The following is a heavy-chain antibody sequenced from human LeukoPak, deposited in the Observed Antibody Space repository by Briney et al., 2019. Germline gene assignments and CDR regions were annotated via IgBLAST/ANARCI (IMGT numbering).Heavy chain of an antibody. CDR3: ARDSGSGWYYWFDP. J-gene: IGHJ5*02. CDR2: VASDEKTT. CDR1: GFTFTGHS. V-gene: IGHV3-30*04. D-gene: IGHD6-19*01. Sequence: GGSLRLSCVASGFTFTGHSMHWVRQPPGKGLEWVAVVASDEKTTFYADSVKGRFTISRDNSKNTLYLQMNSLRAEDTAVYYCARDSGSGWYYWFDPWGQGTLVTVSS.